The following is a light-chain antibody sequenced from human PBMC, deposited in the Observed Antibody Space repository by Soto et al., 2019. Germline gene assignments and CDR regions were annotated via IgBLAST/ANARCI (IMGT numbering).Light chain of an antibody. CDR3: STWDASLNGPV. V-gene: IGLV1-44*01. CDR1: ISNIATNP. CDR2: NNY. J-gene: IGLJ2*01. Sequence: QSVLTQPPSASGTPGQRVIISCSGSISNIATNPVNWYQQLPGTAPKLLIYNNYQRPSGVPDRCSASKSGTSASLVISGLHSEDEDDYYCSTWDASLNGPVFGGGTKVTVL.